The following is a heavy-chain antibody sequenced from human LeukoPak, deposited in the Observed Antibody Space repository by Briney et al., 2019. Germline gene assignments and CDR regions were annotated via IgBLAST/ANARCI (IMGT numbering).Heavy chain of an antibody. D-gene: IGHD6-13*01. J-gene: IGHJ4*02. CDR1: GGSFSGYY. V-gene: IGHV4-34*01. Sequence: SETLSLTCAVYGGSFSGYYWSWIRQPPGKGLGWIGEINHSGSTNYNPSLKSRVTISVDTSKNQFSLKLSSVTAADTAVYYCARDIAGPPTCWGQGTLVTVSS. CDR3: ARDIAGPPTC. CDR2: INHSGST.